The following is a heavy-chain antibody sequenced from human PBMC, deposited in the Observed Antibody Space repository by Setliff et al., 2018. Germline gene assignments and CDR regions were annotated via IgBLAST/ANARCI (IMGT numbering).Heavy chain of an antibody. CDR2: IKSKTDGGTT. CDR1: GFTFSKAW. Sequence: PGGSLRLSCAASGFTFSKAWMSWVRQAPGKGLEWVGRIKSKTDGGTTDYAAPVKGRFTISRDNAKNSLYLQMNSLRAEDTAVYYCARGSSSYDYWGQGTLVTVSS. D-gene: IGHD6-6*01. J-gene: IGHJ4*02. V-gene: IGHV3-15*01. CDR3: ARGSSSYDY.